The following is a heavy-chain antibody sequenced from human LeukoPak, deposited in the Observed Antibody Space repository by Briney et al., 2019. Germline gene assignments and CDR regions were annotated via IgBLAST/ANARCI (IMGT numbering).Heavy chain of an antibody. D-gene: IGHD3-9*01. CDR2: ISAFNGNT. CDR3: ASSSTGYPALY. CDR1: GYTFTSYG. V-gene: IGHV1-18*01. J-gene: IGHJ4*02. Sequence: ASAKVSCKASGYTFTSYGISWVRQAPGQGLEWMGWISAFNGNTNYAQKLQGRVTTTTDTSTSTAYMELRSLRSDDTAVYYCASSSTGYPALYWGQGTLVTVSS.